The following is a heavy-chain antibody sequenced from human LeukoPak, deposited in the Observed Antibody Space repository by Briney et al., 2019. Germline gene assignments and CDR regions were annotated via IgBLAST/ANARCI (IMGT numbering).Heavy chain of an antibody. CDR2: INPNSGGT. D-gene: IGHD2-2*01. Sequence: ASVKVSCTASRYTLTGYYMHWVRQAPGQGLERKGWINPNSGGTNYAQKFQGRVTMTRDTSISTAYMELSRLRSDDTAVYYCARIPLYCSSTSCYLGGWFDPGAREPWSPSPQ. J-gene: IGHJ5*02. CDR1: RYTLTGYY. V-gene: IGHV1-2*02. CDR3: ARIPLYCSSTSCYLGGWFDP.